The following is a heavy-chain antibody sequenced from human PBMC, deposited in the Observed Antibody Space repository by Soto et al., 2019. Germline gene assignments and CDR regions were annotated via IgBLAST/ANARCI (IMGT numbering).Heavy chain of an antibody. CDR3: ARGPLGCSGGSCRSHYYYMDV. Sequence: QVQLVQSGAEVKKPGSSVKVSCKASGGTFSSYTISWVRQAPGQGLEWMGRIIPILGIANYAQKFQGRVTITADKSTSTAYMELSSLRSEDTAVYYCARGPLGCSGGSCRSHYYYMDVWGEGTTVTVSS. D-gene: IGHD2-15*01. J-gene: IGHJ6*03. V-gene: IGHV1-69*02. CDR1: GGTFSSYT. CDR2: IIPILGIA.